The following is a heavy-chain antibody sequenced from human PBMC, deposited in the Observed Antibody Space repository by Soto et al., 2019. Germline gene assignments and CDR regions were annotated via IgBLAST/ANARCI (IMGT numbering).Heavy chain of an antibody. CDR3: ARAPGDYFDY. V-gene: IGHV4-31*03. CDR1: GGSLSSGGY. CDR2: IYYSGST. Sequence: SETLSLTCTVSGGSLSSGGYWSWIRQHPGKGLEWIGYIYYSGSTYYKPSLKSRVTISVDTSKNQFSLKLRSVTAADTAVYYCARAPGDYFDYWGQGTLVTVSS. J-gene: IGHJ4*02.